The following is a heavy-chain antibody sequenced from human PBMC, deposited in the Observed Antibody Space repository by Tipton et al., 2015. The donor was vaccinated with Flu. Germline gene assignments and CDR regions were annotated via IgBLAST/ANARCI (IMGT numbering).Heavy chain of an antibody. CDR2: ISGSGGST. CDR3: AKEFYGSGTQSDY. D-gene: IGHD3-10*01. J-gene: IGHJ4*02. V-gene: IGHV3-23*01. Sequence: SLRLSCAASGITFSSYAMSWVRQAPGKGLEWVSAISGSGGSTYYADSVKGRFTISRDNSKNTLYLQMNSLRAEDTAVYYCAKEFYGSGTQSDYWGQGTLVTVSS. CDR1: GITFSSYA.